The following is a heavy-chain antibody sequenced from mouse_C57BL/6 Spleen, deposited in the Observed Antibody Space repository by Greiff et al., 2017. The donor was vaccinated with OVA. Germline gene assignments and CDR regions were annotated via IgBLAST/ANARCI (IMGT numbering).Heavy chain of an antibody. V-gene: IGHV1-52*01. CDR1: GYTFTSYW. CDR2: IDPSDSET. Sequence: QVQLQQPGAELVRPGSSVKLSCKASGYTFTSYWMHWVKQRPIQGLEWIGNIDPSDSETHYNQQFKDKATLTVDKSSSTASMQLSSLTSEDSAVYYCAAERAQANYAMDYWGQGTSVTVSS. CDR3: AAERAQANYAMDY. J-gene: IGHJ4*01. D-gene: IGHD3-2*02.